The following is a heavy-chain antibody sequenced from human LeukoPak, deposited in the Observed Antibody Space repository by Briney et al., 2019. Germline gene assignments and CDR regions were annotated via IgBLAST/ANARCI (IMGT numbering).Heavy chain of an antibody. CDR1: GGSFSGYY. CDR2: INHSGST. CDR3: ARGVGGGNGSNFDY. Sequence: SETLSLTCAVYGGSFSGYYWSWIRQPPGKGLEWIGEINHSGSTNYNPSLKSRVTISVDTSKNQFSLKLSSVTAADTAVYYCARGVGGGNGSNFDYWGQGTLVTVSS. D-gene: IGHD6-19*01. J-gene: IGHJ4*02. V-gene: IGHV4-34*01.